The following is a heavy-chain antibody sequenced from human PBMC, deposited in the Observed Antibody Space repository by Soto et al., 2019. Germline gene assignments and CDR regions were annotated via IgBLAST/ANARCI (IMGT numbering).Heavy chain of an antibody. CDR1: GFMFSDYY. V-gene: IGHV3-11*01. CDR3: ARGGGGFYDYVYGSYSRGAFDV. Sequence: VGSLRLSCAASGFMFSDYYMSWIRQAPGKGLEWVSYISSGGSTKYYADSVKGRFTISRDNAKNSLSLQMSSRRVEDTAIYYCARGGGGFYDYVYGSYSRGAFDVWGQGTMVTVSS. CDR2: ISSGGSTK. J-gene: IGHJ3*01. D-gene: IGHD3-16*01.